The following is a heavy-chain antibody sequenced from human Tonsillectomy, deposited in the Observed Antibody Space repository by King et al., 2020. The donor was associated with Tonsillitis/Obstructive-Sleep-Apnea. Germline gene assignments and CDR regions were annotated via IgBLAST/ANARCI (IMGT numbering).Heavy chain of an antibody. D-gene: IGHD2-2*01. CDR1: GGSISSSSYY. CDR2: IYYSGST. Sequence: LQLQESGPGLVKPSETLSLTCTVSGGSISSSSYYWGWIRQPPGKGLEWIGSIYYSGSTYYNPSLKSRVTISVDTCKKQFSLKLSSVTAADTAAYYSARCSRTSCYSPAYVFWRGYHHHFDYWGQGTLVTVSS. J-gene: IGHJ4*02. V-gene: IGHV4-39*01. CDR3: ARCSRTSCYSPAYVFWRGYHHHFDY.